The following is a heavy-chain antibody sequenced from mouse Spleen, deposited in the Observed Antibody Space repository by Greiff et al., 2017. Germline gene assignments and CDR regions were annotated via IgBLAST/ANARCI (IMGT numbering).Heavy chain of an antibody. CDR3: AREDYGERYFDV. J-gene: IGHJ1*01. V-gene: IGHV1-53*01. Sequence: QVQLKQPGTELVKPGASVKLSCKASGYTFTSYWMHWVTQRPGQGLEWIGNINPSNGGTNYNEKFKSKATLTVDKSSSTAYMQLSSLTSEDSAVYYCAREDYGERYFDVWGAGTTVTVSS. CDR2: INPSNGGT. D-gene: IGHD2-13*01. CDR1: GYTFTSYW.